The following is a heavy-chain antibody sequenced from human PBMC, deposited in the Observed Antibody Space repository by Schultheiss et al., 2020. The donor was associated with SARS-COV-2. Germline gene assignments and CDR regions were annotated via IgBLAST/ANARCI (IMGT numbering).Heavy chain of an antibody. CDR2: IYTSGST. CDR3: ARRTNYYGSGSQIDY. V-gene: IGHV4-59*10. Sequence: SETLSLTCAVYGGSFSGYYWSWIRQPAGKGLEWIGRIYTSGSTNYNPSLKSRVTISVDTSKNQFSLKLSSVTAADTAVYYCARRTNYYGSGSQIDYWGQGTLVTVSS. D-gene: IGHD3-10*01. CDR1: GGSFSGYY. J-gene: IGHJ4*02.